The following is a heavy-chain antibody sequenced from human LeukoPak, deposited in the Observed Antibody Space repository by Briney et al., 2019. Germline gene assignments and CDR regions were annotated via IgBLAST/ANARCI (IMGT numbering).Heavy chain of an antibody. J-gene: IGHJ4*02. Sequence: GGSLRLSCAASGFTFSNYYMSWVRQAPGKGLEWVSYISSRSVFTNYADSVKGRFTISRDDAKNSLYLQMNSLRADDTAVYYCARDYYGSGTQFLDYGGQGTLVTVSA. D-gene: IGHD3-10*01. CDR2: ISSRSVFT. V-gene: IGHV3-11*05. CDR3: ARDYYGSGTQFLDY. CDR1: GFTFSNYY.